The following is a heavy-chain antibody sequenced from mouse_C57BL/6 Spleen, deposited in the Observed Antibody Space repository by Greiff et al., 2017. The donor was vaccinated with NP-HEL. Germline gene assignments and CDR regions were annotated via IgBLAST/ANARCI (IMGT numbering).Heavy chain of an antibody. Sequence: EVKLQESGEGLVKPGGSLKLSCAASGFTFSSYAMSWVRQTPEKRLEWVAYISSGGDYIYYADTVKGRFTISRDNARNTLYLQMSSLKSEDTAMYYCTREYGSSSPFDYWGQGTTLTVSS. CDR1: GFTFSSYA. CDR2: ISSGGDYI. CDR3: TREYGSSSPFDY. D-gene: IGHD1-1*01. V-gene: IGHV5-9-1*02. J-gene: IGHJ2*01.